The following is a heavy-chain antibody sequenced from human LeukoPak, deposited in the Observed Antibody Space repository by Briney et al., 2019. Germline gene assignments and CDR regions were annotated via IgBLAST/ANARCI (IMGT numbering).Heavy chain of an antibody. CDR2: INTDGSTT. CDR1: GFTFSTYW. D-gene: IGHD2-2*01. V-gene: IGHV3-74*01. J-gene: IGHJ4*02. Sequence: GGSLRLSCAASGFTFSTYWMHWVRQAPEKGLVWVSRINTDGSTTTYADSVKGRFTISRDNAKNTLYLQMNSLRAEDTAVYYCARIDPAHCSTTSCPYVYWGQGTLVTVSS. CDR3: ARIDPAHCSTTSCPYVY.